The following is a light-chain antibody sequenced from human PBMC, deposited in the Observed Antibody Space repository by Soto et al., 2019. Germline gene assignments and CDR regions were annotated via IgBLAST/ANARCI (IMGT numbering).Light chain of an antibody. Sequence: EIVLTQSPGTLSLSPGERATLSCRASQSVSSSCLAWYQQKPGQAPRLLIYGASSRATGIPDRFSGSGSGTDFTLTISRLEPEDFAVYYCQQYGSSPQSTFGGGTKVEIK. CDR1: QSVSSSC. V-gene: IGKV3-20*01. CDR3: QQYGSSPQST. J-gene: IGKJ4*01. CDR2: GAS.